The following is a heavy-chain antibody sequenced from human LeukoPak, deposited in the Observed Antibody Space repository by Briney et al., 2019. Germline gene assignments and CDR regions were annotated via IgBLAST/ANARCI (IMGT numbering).Heavy chain of an antibody. CDR1: GGSISSSNW. CDR3: ARYSGTHSRNFDY. CDR2: IYHSGST. Sequence: SETLSLTCTVSGGSISSSNWWSWVRQPPGKGLEWIGEIYHSGSTNYNPSLKSRVTISVDKSKNQFSLKLSSVTAADTAVYYCARYSGTHSRNFDYWGQGTLVTVSS. J-gene: IGHJ4*02. V-gene: IGHV4-4*02. D-gene: IGHD1-26*01.